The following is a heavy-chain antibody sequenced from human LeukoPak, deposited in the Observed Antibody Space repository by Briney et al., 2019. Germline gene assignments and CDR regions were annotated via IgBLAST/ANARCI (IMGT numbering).Heavy chain of an antibody. Sequence: SGTLSLTCAVSGGSISSSNWWSWVRQPPGKGLEWIGYIYYSGSTNYNPSLKSRVTISADTSKNQFSLRLTSVTAADTAVYYCARQTGSGLFILPGGQGTLVTVSS. V-gene: IGHV4-4*02. CDR3: ARQTGSGLFILP. CDR1: GGSISSSNW. D-gene: IGHD3/OR15-3a*01. J-gene: IGHJ4*02. CDR2: IYYSGST.